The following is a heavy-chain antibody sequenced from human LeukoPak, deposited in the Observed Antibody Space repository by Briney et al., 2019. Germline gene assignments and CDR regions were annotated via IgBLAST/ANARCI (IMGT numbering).Heavy chain of an antibody. V-gene: IGHV3-23*01. D-gene: IGHD1-26*01. CDR1: GFTFSSCG. J-gene: IGHJ4*02. Sequence: PGGSLRLSCAASGFTFSSCGMSWVRQAPGKGLEWVSAISGSGGSTYYADSVKGRFTISRDNSKNTLYPQMNSLRAEDTAVYYCARLRVGATYFDYWGQGTLVTVSS. CDR2: ISGSGGST. CDR3: ARLRVGATYFDY.